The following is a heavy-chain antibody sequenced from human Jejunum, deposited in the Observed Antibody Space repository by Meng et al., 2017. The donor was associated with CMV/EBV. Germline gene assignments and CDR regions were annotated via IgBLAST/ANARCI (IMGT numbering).Heavy chain of an antibody. J-gene: IGHJ4*02. CDR1: GFTFRDSA. CDR3: TRQSPIYGDYDIFDY. CDR2: IRNKANSYAT. V-gene: IGHV3-73*02. D-gene: IGHD4-17*01. Sequence: EVQLVESGGGRVQPWGCLKISCAASGFTFRDSALYWVRQAPEKGLEWVGRIRNKANSYATEYAASVEGRFTISRDDSKKTAYLQMSSLKTEDTAVYYCTRQSPIYGDYDIFDYWGQGTLVTVSS.